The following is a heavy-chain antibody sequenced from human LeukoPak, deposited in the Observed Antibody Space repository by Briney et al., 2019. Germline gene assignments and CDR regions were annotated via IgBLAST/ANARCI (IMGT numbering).Heavy chain of an antibody. J-gene: IGHJ4*02. CDR1: GYSFTSYY. CDR3: ARSCSSTSCYDVAHY. CDR2: INPNSGGT. Sequence: GASVKVSCKTSGYSFTSYYIHWVRQAPGQGLEWMGWINPNSGGTNYAQKFQGRVTMTRDTSISTAYMELSRLRSDDTAVYYCARSCSSTSCYDVAHYWGQGTLVTVSS. D-gene: IGHD2-2*01. V-gene: IGHV1-2*02.